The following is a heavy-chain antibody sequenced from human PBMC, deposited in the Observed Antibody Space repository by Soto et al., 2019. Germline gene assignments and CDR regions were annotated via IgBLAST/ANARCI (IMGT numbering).Heavy chain of an antibody. CDR3: ARPVVPADYGDYVEGAFDI. CDR2: ISSSSSTI. D-gene: IGHD4-17*01. V-gene: IGHV3-48*01. J-gene: IGHJ3*02. CDR1: GFTFSSYS. Sequence: GGSLRLSCAASGFTFSSYSMNWVRQAPGKGLEWVSYISSSSSTIYYADSVKGRFTISRDNAKNSLYLQMNSLRAEDTAVYYCARPVVPADYGDYVEGAFDIWGQGTMVTVSS.